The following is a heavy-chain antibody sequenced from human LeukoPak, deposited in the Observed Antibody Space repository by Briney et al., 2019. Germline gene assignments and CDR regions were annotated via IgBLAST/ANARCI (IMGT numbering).Heavy chain of an antibody. CDR2: MNSNSGST. J-gene: IGHJ4*02. Sequence: GPVKVSCKASGYTFTSYDINWVRQATGQQLEWMGWMNSNSGSTGYAQKFQGRVTMTRNTSISTAYMELSSLRSEDTAVYYCARGPPNWGFDYWGQGTLVTVSS. CDR1: GYTFTSYD. CDR3: ARGPPNWGFDY. D-gene: IGHD7-27*01. V-gene: IGHV1-8*01.